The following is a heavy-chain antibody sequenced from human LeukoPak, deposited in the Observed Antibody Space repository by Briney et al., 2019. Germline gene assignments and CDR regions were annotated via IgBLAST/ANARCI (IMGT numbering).Heavy chain of an antibody. CDR3: ARAVAGTHWFDP. J-gene: IGHJ5*02. Sequence: PGGSLRLSCAASGFTLSTYDMHWVRQLTGKGLEWVSGIDIPGNTYYPDSVKGRFTMSRESAKNSLYLQMNNLRAGDTAVYYCARAVAGTHWFDPWGQGTLVTVSS. V-gene: IGHV3-13*01. CDR1: GFTLSTYD. CDR2: IDIPGNT. D-gene: IGHD6-19*01.